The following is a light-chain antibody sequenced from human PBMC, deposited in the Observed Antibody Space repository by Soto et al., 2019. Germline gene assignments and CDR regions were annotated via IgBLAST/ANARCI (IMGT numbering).Light chain of an antibody. CDR2: GAS. V-gene: IGKV3-15*01. CDR3: QQYNNWWT. CDR1: QSVSNN. J-gene: IGKJ1*01. Sequence: EIVMTQSPATLSVSPGERATLSCRASQSVSNNLAWYQKKPGQAPRLLIYGASTRSTGIPARFSVSGSGTESTLTLSILQSEDFAVYYCQQYNNWWTFGQGTKVEIK.